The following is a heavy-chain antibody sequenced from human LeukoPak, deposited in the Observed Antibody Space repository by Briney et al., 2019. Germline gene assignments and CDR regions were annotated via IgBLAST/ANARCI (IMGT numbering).Heavy chain of an antibody. CDR1: GDSVSSNSAV. Sequence: SQTLSLTCAISGDSVSSNSAVWNWIRQSPSRGLEWLGRTYNRSQWFNEYVVSVKSRITINPDISKNQLSLQLSSVTPEDTAVYYCASIKRGIVGGSDAFDIWGQGTMVTVSS. J-gene: IGHJ3*02. CDR2: TYNRSQWFN. CDR3: ASIKRGIVGGSDAFDI. V-gene: IGHV6-1*01. D-gene: IGHD1-26*01.